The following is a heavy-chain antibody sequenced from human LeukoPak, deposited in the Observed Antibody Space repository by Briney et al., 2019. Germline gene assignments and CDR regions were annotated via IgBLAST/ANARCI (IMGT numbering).Heavy chain of an antibody. CDR2: INHSGST. D-gene: IGHD3-10*01. Sequence: PSETLSLTCAVYGGSFSGYYWSWIRQPPGKGLEWIGEINHSGSTNHNPSLKSRVTMSVDTSKNQFSLKLSSVTAADTAVYYCAGDLWFGELPSDYWGQGTLVTVSS. V-gene: IGHV4-34*01. J-gene: IGHJ4*02. CDR3: AGDLWFGELPSDY. CDR1: GGSFSGYY.